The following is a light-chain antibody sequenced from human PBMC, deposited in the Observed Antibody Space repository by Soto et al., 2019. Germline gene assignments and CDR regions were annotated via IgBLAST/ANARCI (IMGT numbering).Light chain of an antibody. CDR1: SSDVGSYNV. V-gene: IGLV2-14*03. J-gene: IGLJ1*01. Sequence: QSVLTQPASVSGSPGQSITIPCSGASSDVGSYNVVSWYQQHPGKAPKLVIYDVSNRPPGVSPRFSGAKSGNTASLTIAGLQAEDEADYYCSSYTRRSTYVFGTGTKVTVL. CDR2: DVS. CDR3: SSYTRRSTYV.